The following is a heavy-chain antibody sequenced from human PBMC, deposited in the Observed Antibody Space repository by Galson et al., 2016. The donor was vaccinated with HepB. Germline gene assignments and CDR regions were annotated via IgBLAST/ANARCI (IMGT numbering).Heavy chain of an antibody. Sequence: SLRLSCVASGFTFRSYAMNWVRQAPGKGLQWVSAIDNSAGSTYYADSVKGRFTISRDNSKNTLYLQMNSLRAEDTAIYYCGRWYYDASWGQGTMVTVS. CDR2: IDNSAGST. D-gene: IGHD3-16*01. V-gene: IGHV3-23*01. CDR1: GFTFRSYA. CDR3: GRWYYDAS. J-gene: IGHJ3*01.